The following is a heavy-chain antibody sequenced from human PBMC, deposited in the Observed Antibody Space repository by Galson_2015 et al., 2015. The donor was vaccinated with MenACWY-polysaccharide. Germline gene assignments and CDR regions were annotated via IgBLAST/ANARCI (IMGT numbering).Heavy chain of an antibody. CDR3: ARVGVCSGGSCSKMFDV. CDR1: GFTFSNYI. V-gene: IGHV3-74*01. Sequence: SLRLSCAASGFTFSNYIMHWVRQAPGKGLVWVSRITGDGCDTRYAGSVKGRFTISRDNARNTLYLQMNSLRDEDTAVYYCARVGVCSGGSCSKMFDVWGQGTMVPASS. CDR2: ITGDGCDT. J-gene: IGHJ3*01. D-gene: IGHD2-15*01.